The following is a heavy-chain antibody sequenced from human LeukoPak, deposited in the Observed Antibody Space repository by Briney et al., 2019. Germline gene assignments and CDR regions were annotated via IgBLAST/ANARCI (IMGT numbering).Heavy chain of an antibody. D-gene: IGHD3-16*01. J-gene: IGHJ4*02. CDR1: RFTFNNYA. V-gene: IGHV3-30-3*01. CDR2: ISYDGTSK. Sequence: GGSLRLSCAASRFTFNNYAMHWVRQAPGKGLEWVAVISYDGTSKYYADSVKGRFTISRDNAKNSLYLQMNSLRAEDTAVYYCARDYDYFDYWGQGTLVTVSS. CDR3: ARDYDYFDY.